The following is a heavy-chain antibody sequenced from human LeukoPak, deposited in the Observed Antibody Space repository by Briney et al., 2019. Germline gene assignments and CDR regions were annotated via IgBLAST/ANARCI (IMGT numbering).Heavy chain of an antibody. CDR1: VGSFSDYY. V-gene: IGHV4-34*01. CDR2: INHSGRT. Sequence: SETLSLTCAVYVGSFSDYYWGWIRQPPGKGLEWIGEINHSGRTNSNPSLKSRVTISVDTSKNQFSLRLNSVTAADTAVYYCARVTIFDYGILAVPISFDMWGQGTMVTVSS. J-gene: IGHJ3*02. D-gene: IGHD3-3*01. CDR3: ARVTIFDYGILAVPISFDM.